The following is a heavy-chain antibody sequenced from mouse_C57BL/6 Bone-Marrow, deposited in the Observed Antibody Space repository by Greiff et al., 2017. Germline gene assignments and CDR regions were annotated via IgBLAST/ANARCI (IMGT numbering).Heavy chain of an antibody. CDR1: GYTFTDYY. CDR3: ARYYYGSSSWFAY. D-gene: IGHD1-1*01. J-gene: IGHJ3*01. CDR2: INPYNGGT. Sequence: EVQGVESGPVLVKPGASVKMSCKASGYTFTDYYMNWVKQSHGKSLEWIGVINPYNGGTSYNQKFKGKATLTVDKSSSTAYMELNSLTSEDSAVYYCARYYYGSSSWFAYWGQGTLVTVSA. V-gene: IGHV1-19*01.